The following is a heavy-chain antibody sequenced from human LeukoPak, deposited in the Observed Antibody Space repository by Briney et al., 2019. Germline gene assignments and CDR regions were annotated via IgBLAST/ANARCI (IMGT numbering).Heavy chain of an antibody. CDR2: IYSSGST. CDR1: GGSISTQY. Sequence: SETLSLTCTVSGGSISTQYWSWIRQPPGKGQEWIGHIYSSGSTSYNPSLKSRVTMSVDTSTNQISLRLSSVTAADTAVYYCARTIRAYRGYDHWYFDVWGRGTLVTVSS. V-gene: IGHV4-59*11. CDR3: ARTIRAYRGYDHWYFDV. J-gene: IGHJ2*01. D-gene: IGHD5-12*01.